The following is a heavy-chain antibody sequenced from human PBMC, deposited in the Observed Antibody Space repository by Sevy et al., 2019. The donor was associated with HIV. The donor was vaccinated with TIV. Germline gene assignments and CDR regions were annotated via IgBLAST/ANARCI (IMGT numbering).Heavy chain of an antibody. CDR2: IWYDGSNK. CDR3: AREGCSGGSCYDFDY. CDR1: GFTLSSYG. D-gene: IGHD2-15*01. Sequence: GGSLRLSCAASGFTLSSYGMHWVRQAPGKGLEWVAVIWYDGSNKYYADSVKGRFTISRDNSKNTLYLQMNSLRAEDTAVYYCAREGCSGGSCYDFDYWGQGTLVTVSS. V-gene: IGHV3-33*01. J-gene: IGHJ4*02.